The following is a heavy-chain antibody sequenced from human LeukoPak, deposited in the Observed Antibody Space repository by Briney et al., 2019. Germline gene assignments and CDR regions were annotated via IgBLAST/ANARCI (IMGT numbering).Heavy chain of an antibody. CDR1: GASISSYY. J-gene: IGHJ3*02. CDR2: IYYSGST. CDR3: ARVMVFNYYDSSGLEAFDI. D-gene: IGHD3-22*01. V-gene: IGHV4-59*12. Sequence: SETLSLTCTVSGASISSYYWSWIRQPPGKGLEWIGSIYYSGSTYYNPSLKSRVTISVDTSKNQFSLKLSSVTAADTAVYYCARVMVFNYYDSSGLEAFDIWGQGTMVTVSS.